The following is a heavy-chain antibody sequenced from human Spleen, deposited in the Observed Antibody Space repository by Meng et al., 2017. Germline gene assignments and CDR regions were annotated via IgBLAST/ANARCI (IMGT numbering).Heavy chain of an antibody. D-gene: IGHD3-22*01. CDR3: AKDPNYYDSSGHFDY. CDR2: FSWNSGSI. V-gene: IGHV3-9*02. Sequence: GGSLRPSWAASGFTSDDYAMHWVPQAPGKGLEWVPGFSWNSGSIGYADSVKGRFTITRDNTKNSLYLQMNSLRVEDTALYYCAKDPNYYDSSGHFDYWGQGTLVTVSS. CDR1: GFTSDDYA. J-gene: IGHJ4*02.